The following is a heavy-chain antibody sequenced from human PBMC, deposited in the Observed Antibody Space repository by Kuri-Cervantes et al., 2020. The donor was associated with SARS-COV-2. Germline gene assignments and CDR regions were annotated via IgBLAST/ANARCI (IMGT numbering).Heavy chain of an antibody. V-gene: IGHV4-61*02. Sequence: SETLSLTCTVSGGSISGDTYYWSWVRQPAGKGLEWIGRIYSSGNTNYNPSLKSRVTISEDTSKNQFSLKLTSVTAADTAVYFCARKSNWAAFFDYWGQGTLVTVSS. CDR3: ARKSNWAAFFDY. CDR2: IYSSGNT. CDR1: GGSISGDTYY. D-gene: IGHD7-27*01. J-gene: IGHJ4*02.